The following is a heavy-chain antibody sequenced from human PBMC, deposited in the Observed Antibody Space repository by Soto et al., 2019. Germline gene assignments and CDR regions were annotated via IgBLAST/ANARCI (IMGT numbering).Heavy chain of an antibody. CDR2: ISSNSDTI. V-gene: IGHV3-9*02. J-gene: IGHJ4*02. CDR1: GFTADDYA. Sequence: EVQLVESGGGLVQPGRSLRLSCVASGFTADDYAMHWVRQAPGKGLEWVSGISSNSDTIDYADSVKGRFTISIDNAKNSLFLETTGLRPERTALYYCAKDMIGGRMTTIHYFDSWGQGTLVTVSS. CDR3: AKDMIGGRMTTIHYFDS. D-gene: IGHD4-17*01.